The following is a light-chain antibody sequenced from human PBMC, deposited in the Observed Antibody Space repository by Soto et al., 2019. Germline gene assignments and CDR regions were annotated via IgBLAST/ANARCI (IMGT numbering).Light chain of an antibody. CDR1: SSNIGNNY. CDR2: RNN. V-gene: IGLV1-47*01. Sequence: QAVVTQPPSASGTPGQRVTISCSGSSSNIGNNYVYWYQHLPGTAPKLLIYRNNQRPSGVPDRFSGSKSGTSASLAISGLRSEDEADYYCAAWDDSLSGVIFGGGTKLTVL. J-gene: IGLJ2*01. CDR3: AAWDDSLSGVI.